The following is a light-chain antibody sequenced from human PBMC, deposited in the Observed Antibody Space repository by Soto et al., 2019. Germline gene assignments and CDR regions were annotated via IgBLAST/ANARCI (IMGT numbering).Light chain of an antibody. CDR2: EAS. CDR3: QQYKSYSGT. J-gene: IGKJ1*01. Sequence: DIQMKQSPSSLTASVADRDTITCRASQSISSWLAWDQQKPGKAPKLLIYEASSLESGVPSRFSGSGSGTEFTLTISSLQPDDFATYYCQQYKSYSGTFGQRIMVDIK. V-gene: IGKV1-5*01. CDR1: QSISSW.